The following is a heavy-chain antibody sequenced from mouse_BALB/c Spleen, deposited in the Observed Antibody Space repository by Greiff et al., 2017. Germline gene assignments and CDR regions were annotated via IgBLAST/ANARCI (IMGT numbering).Heavy chain of an antibody. CDR3: TRGGSGFSWFAY. V-gene: IGHV6-6*02. J-gene: IGHJ3*01. Sequence: EVQLVESGGGLVQPGGSMKLSCVASGFTFSNYWMNWVRQSPEKGPEWVAEIRWKSNNYATHYAESVKGRFTISRDDSKSSVYLQMNNLRAEDTGIYYCTRGGSGFSWFAYWGQGTLVTVSA. CDR1: GFTFSNYW. D-gene: IGHD3-1*01. CDR2: IRWKSNNYAT.